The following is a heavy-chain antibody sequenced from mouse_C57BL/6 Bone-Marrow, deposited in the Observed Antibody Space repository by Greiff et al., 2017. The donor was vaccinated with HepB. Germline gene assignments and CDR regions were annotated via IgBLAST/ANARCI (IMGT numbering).Heavy chain of an antibody. CDR2: IYPGDGDT. J-gene: IGHJ2*01. Sequence: QVQLQQSGPELVKPGASVKISCKASGYAFSSSWMNWVKQRPGKGLEWIGRIYPGDGDTNYNGKFKGKATLTADKSSSTAYMQLSSLTSEASAVYFCARDWELARPHLDYGGQGATLTVSS. D-gene: IGHD4-1*01. V-gene: IGHV1-82*01. CDR1: GYAFSSSW. CDR3: ARDWELARPHLDY.